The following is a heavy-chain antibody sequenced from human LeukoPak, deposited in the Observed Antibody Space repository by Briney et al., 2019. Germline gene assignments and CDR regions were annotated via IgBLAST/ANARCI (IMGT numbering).Heavy chain of an antibody. CDR2: IKQDGSEK. CDR1: GFTFSAYW. D-gene: IGHD5-12*01. Sequence: GGSLRLSCAASGFTFSAYWMTWVRQAPGKGLEWVANIKQDGSEKYYVDSVKGRFTISRDNAKNSLYLQMNSLRAEDTAVYYCAREIGMMATISGGKGNWYFDLWGRGTLVTVSS. J-gene: IGHJ2*01. CDR3: AREIGMMATISGGKGNWYFDL. V-gene: IGHV3-7*01.